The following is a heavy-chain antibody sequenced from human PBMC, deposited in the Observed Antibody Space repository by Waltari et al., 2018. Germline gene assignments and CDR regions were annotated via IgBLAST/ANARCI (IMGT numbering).Heavy chain of an antibody. CDR2: IYPGDSNT. CDR1: GYSFTNYW. Sequence: EVQLVQSGAEVKKPVESLTISCQGSGYSFTNYWIAWVRQMPGKGLEWMGIIYPGDSNTIYSPSFQGQVTMSADKSISSAYLQWNSLKASDTAMYYCARYYDFWSGYLVYWGQGTLVTVSS. J-gene: IGHJ4*02. CDR3: ARYYDFWSGYLVY. V-gene: IGHV5-51*03. D-gene: IGHD3-3*01.